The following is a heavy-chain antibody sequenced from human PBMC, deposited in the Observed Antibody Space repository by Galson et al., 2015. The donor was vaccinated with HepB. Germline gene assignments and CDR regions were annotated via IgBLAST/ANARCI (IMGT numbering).Heavy chain of an antibody. Sequence: SLRLSCAASGFTFSIYYMYWVRQAPGKGLEWVARISNDGHKQGYADSVKGRFTISRDNSENTLYLQMNSLRAEDTAVYYCARSAAGRDAYIFDSWGPGTLVTVSS. CDR1: GFTFSIYY. CDR2: ISNDGHKQ. D-gene: IGHD5-24*01. J-gene: IGHJ4*02. V-gene: IGHV3-30*03. CDR3: ARSAAGRDAYIFDS.